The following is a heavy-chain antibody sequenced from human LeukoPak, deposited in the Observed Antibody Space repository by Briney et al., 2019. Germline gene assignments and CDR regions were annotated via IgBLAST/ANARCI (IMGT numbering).Heavy chain of an antibody. CDR1: GFTFSTYG. Sequence: GGSLRLSCAASGFTFSTYGMHWVRQAPGKGLEWVAFIHYSGSNKYYADSVKGRFTISRDNAENSLYLQMNSLRVEDTAVYYCVRDPHALDYWGQGTLVTVSS. CDR3: VRDPHALDY. V-gene: IGHV3-30*02. CDR2: IHYSGSNK. D-gene: IGHD2-8*01. J-gene: IGHJ4*02.